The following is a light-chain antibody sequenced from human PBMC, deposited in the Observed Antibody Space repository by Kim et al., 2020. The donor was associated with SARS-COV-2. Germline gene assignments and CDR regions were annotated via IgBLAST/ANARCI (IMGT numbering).Light chain of an antibody. CDR1: KLGEKY. Sequence: SYELTQPPSVSVSPGQTASITCSGYKLGEKYASWYQQKPGQSPVLVIFQDNQRPSGIPERFSGSNSGNTATLTISGTQTMDEADYYCLAWDSSSRNYVFGTGTKVTVL. V-gene: IGLV3-1*01. J-gene: IGLJ1*01. CDR2: QDN. CDR3: LAWDSSSRNYV.